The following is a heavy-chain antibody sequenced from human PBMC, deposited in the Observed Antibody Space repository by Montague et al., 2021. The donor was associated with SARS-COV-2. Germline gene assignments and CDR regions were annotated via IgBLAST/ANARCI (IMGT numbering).Heavy chain of an antibody. Sequence: STNYNPSLKSRVTISVDTSKNQFYLKMPSVTAEDTAVYYCARGLQHINMVLVVVTGGAYYFDFLGKGTLVAVSS. CDR3: ARGLQHINMVLVVVTGGAYYFDF. D-gene: IGHD3-22*01. V-gene: IGHV4-34*01. CDR2: ST. J-gene: IGHJ4*02.